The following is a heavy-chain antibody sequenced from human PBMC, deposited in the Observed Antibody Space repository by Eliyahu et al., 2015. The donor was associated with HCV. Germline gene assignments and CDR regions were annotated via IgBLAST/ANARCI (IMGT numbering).Heavy chain of an antibody. J-gene: IGHJ4*02. Sequence: EVQLVESGGGLVQPGGSLXLSCAASGFTFSXYAMXWVRQAPGKGLEYVSAISSNGGSTYYANSVKGRFTISRDNSKNTLYLQMGSLRAEDMAVYYCARGIQLCLDYWGQGTLVTVSS. D-gene: IGHD5-18*01. CDR2: ISSNGGST. CDR1: GFTFSXYA. V-gene: IGHV3-64*01. CDR3: ARGIQLCLDY.